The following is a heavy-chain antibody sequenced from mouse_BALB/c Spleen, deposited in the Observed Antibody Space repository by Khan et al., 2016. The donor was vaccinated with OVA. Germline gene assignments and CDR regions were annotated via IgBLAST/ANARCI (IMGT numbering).Heavy chain of an antibody. Sequence: QVQLKQSGAELARPGASVKMSCKASGYTFTSHTMHWIKQRPGQGLEWIGYINPRSGYNQKLNDKATLTADISSSTAYMQLSSLTSEDSAVYYCARRTTEYALDYGGQGTSVTVSS. D-gene: IGHD2-12*01. CDR2: INPRSG. V-gene: IGHV1-4*01. J-gene: IGHJ4*01. CDR3: ARRTTEYALDY. CDR1: GYTFTSHT.